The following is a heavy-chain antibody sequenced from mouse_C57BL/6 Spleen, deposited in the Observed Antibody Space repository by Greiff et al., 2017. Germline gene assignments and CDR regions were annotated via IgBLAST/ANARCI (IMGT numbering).Heavy chain of an antibody. J-gene: IGHJ2*01. CDR3: TRPNYSNYYYFDY. D-gene: IGHD2-5*01. Sequence: EVQGVESGGGLVQPGGSMKLSCAASGFTFSDAWMDWVRQSPEKGLEWVAEIRNKANNHATYYAESVKGRFTISRDDSKSSVYLQMHSLRAEDTGIYYCTRPNYSNYYYFDYWGQGTTLTVSS. CDR1: GFTFSDAW. V-gene: IGHV6-6*01. CDR2: IRNKANNHAT.